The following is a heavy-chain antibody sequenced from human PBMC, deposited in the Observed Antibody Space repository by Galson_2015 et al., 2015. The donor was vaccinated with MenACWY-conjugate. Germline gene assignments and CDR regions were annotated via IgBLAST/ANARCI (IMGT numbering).Heavy chain of an antibody. D-gene: IGHD1-26*01. V-gene: IGHV5-51*01. CDR1: GYSFTNYW. CDR3: ARHPPGGRGMDV. CDR2: IDPHNSNT. J-gene: IGHJ6*02. Sequence: QSGAEVKKPGESLKISCTGSGYSFTNYWIGWVRQMLGRGLEWMGLIDPHNSNTRYSPSFQGQVTISADESISTAFLQWSSLKASDTAMYYCARHPPGGRGMDVWGRGTTVTVSS.